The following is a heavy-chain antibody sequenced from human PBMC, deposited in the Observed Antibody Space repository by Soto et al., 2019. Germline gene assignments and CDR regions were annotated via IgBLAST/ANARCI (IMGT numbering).Heavy chain of an antibody. CDR2: MNPNSGNT. D-gene: IGHD5-18*01. V-gene: IGHV1-8*01. J-gene: IGHJ6*02. Sequence: ASVKVSCKASGYTFTSYDINWVRQATGQGLEWMGWMNPNSGNTGYAQKFQGRVTMTRNTSISTAYMELSSLRSEDTAVYYCARKVRLWSDYYYYGMGVWGQGTTVTVSS. CDR3: ARKVRLWSDYYYYGMGV. CDR1: GYTFTSYD.